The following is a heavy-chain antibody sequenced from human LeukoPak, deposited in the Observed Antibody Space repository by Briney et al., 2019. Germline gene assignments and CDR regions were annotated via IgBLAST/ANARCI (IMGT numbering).Heavy chain of an antibody. CDR3: ASEAGGSSSCRTNYYYYGMDV. CDR2: ISGSGGST. V-gene: IGHV3-23*01. Sequence: PGGSLRLSCAASGFTFSSYAMSWVRQAPGKGLEWVSAISGSGGSTYYADSVKGRFTISRDNSKNTLYLQMNSLRAEDTAVYYCASEAGGSSSCRTNYYYYGMDVWGQGTTVTVSS. CDR1: GFTFSSYA. D-gene: IGHD6-13*01. J-gene: IGHJ6*02.